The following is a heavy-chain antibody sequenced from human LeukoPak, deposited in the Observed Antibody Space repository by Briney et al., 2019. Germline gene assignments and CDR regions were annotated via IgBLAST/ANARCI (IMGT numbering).Heavy chain of an antibody. CDR2: IMPNGETR. J-gene: IGHJ3*02. V-gene: IGHV3-64*01. CDR3: ARDRDGGFAFDI. CDR1: GFSFSNYV. Sequence: GGSLRLSCAASGFSFSNYVMHWVRQAPGKGLEYVSAIMPNGETRGYANSMKGRFTISRDNSKNTLYLQMGSLRAENMAIYYCARDRDGGFAFDIWGQGTLVTVSS. D-gene: IGHD2-15*01.